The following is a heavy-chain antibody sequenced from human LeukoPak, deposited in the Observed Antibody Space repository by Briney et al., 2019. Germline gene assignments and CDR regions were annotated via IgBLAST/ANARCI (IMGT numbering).Heavy chain of an antibody. CDR1: GGTFSSYA. J-gene: IGHJ6*02. CDR2: IIPILGIA. CDR3: ARDRITMVQEVFDYGMDV. V-gene: IGHV1-69*04. D-gene: IGHD3-10*01. Sequence: SGKVSCKASGGTFSSYAISWVRQAPGQGLEWMGRIIPILGIANVAQKFQGRFTITADKSTSTAYMELSSLRSEYTAVYYCARDRITMVQEVFDYGMDVWGQGTTVTVSS.